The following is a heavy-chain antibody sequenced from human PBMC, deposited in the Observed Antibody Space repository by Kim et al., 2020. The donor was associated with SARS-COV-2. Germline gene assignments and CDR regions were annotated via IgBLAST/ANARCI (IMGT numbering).Heavy chain of an antibody. CDR1: GGSISSYY. D-gene: IGHD6-19*01. J-gene: IGHJ2*01. V-gene: IGHV4-59*01. CDR2: IYYSGST. CDR3: ATHSGWRNWYFDL. Sequence: SETMSLTCTVSGGSISSYYWSWIRQPPGKGLEWIGYIYYSGSTNYNPSLKSRVTISVDTSKNQFSLKLSSVTAADTAVYYCATHSGWRNWYFDLWGRGTLVTVSS.